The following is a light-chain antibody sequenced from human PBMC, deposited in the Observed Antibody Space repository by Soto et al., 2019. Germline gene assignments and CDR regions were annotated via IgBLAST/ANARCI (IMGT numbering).Light chain of an antibody. CDR2: GFS. J-gene: IGLJ3*02. CDR3: QSYDISLRAWL. Sequence: QSVLTQTPSVSGAPGQGVTISCSGSNSNIGAGYDVHWYQQLPGTDPKLLMYGFSNRPSGVPDRFSGSTSATSGSLAITGLQAEDEGDYYCQSYDISLRAWLFGGGTQLTGL. V-gene: IGLV1-40*01. CDR1: NSNIGAGYD.